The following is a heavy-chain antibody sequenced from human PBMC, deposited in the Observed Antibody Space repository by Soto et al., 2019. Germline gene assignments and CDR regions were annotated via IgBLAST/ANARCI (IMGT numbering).Heavy chain of an antibody. CDR1: GYTFTSYA. V-gene: IGHV1-3*01. Sequence: ASVKVSCKASGYTFTSYAMHWVRQAPGQRLEWMGWINAGNGNTKYSQKFQGRVTITRDTSASTAYMELSSLRSEDTAVYYCAREVPYYYDSSGYLFDYWGQGTLVTVSS. J-gene: IGHJ4*02. CDR2: INAGNGNT. CDR3: AREVPYYYDSSGYLFDY. D-gene: IGHD3-22*01.